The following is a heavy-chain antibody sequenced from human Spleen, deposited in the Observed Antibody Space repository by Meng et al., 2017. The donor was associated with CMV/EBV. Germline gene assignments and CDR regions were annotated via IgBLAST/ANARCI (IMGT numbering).Heavy chain of an antibody. V-gene: IGHV4-39*07. J-gene: IGHJ4*02. CDR1: GGSISSSSYY. CDR3: ARGPIMRGGYVS. D-gene: IGHD5-24*01. Sequence: SETLSLTCTVSGGSISSSSYYWGWIRQPPGKGLEWIGSIYYSGSTYYNPSLKSRVTISVDTSKSQFSLKLSSVTAADTAVYYCARGPIMRGGYVSWGQGTLVTVSS. CDR2: IYYSGST.